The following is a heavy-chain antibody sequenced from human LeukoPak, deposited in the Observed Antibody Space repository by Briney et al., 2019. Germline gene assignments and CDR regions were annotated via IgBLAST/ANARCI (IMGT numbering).Heavy chain of an antibody. CDR2: IYYSGST. CDR1: GGSISTYY. V-gene: IGHV4-59*01. CDR3: ARDNYGGNYNGVDV. D-gene: IGHD4-23*01. Sequence: SETLSLTCTASGGSISTYYWSWIRQPPGKGLEWIGYIYYSGSTNYNPSLKSRVTISVDTSKNQFSLKLSSVTAADTAVYYCARDNYGGNYNGVDVWGQGTTVTVSS. J-gene: IGHJ6*02.